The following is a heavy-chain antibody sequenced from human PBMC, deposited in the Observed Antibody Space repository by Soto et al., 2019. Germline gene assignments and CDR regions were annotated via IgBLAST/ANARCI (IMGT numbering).Heavy chain of an antibody. J-gene: IGHJ6*02. CDR3: ARGPRAPPPHDYGMDV. CDR1: GFAFSSHV. CDR2: ISSGGGTT. V-gene: IGHV3-23*01. Sequence: EVQLLESGGGLVQPGGSLRLSCAAAGFAFSSHVMYWVRQAPRKRLKWVAAISSGGGTTYYGDSVEGRFTMSRDNSKNTLYLQMNSLRAEDTAVYYCARGPRAPPPHDYGMDVWGQGTTVTVSS.